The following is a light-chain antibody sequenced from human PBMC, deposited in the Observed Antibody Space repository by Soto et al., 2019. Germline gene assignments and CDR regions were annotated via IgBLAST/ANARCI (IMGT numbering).Light chain of an antibody. J-gene: IGKJ5*01. CDR3: PHTANLPIP. V-gene: IGKV1-39*01. CDR1: QSISRN. Sequence: DVPVTQTPSSLSASVGDRVTITCRPSQSISRNLNWYQQKPGKAPNLLIYASSTLQSGVPSRFSGSGSGTDFTLTISSLQPEDFATYYCPHTANLPIPFGQGTRLEI. CDR2: ASS.